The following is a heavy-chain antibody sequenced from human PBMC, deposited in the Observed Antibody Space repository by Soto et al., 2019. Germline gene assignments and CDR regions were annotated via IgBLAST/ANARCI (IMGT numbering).Heavy chain of an antibody. CDR1: GGSISSGGYY. CDR2: IYYSGST. J-gene: IGHJ4*02. Sequence: SETLSLTCTVSGGSISSGGYYWSWIRQHPGKGLEWIGYIYYSGSTYYNPSLKSRVTISVDTSKNQFSLKLSSVTAADTAVYYCARGPHYDSSGWYDYWGQGTLVTVSS. V-gene: IGHV4-31*03. CDR3: ARGPHYDSSGWYDY. D-gene: IGHD3-22*01.